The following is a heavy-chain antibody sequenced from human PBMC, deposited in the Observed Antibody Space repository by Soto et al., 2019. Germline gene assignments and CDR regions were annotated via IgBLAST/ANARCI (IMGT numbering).Heavy chain of an antibody. V-gene: IGHV5-10-1*01. CDR3: AGGVITGRREVYYYYGMDV. D-gene: IGHD3-16*01. CDR1: GYSFTSYW. Sequence: PGESLKISCQGSGYSFTSYWISWVRQMPGKGLEWMGRIDPSDSYTNYSPSFQGHVTISADESTSTAYMELSSLRSEDTAVYYCAGGVITGRREVYYYYGMDVWGQGTTVTVSS. CDR2: IDPSDSYT. J-gene: IGHJ6*02.